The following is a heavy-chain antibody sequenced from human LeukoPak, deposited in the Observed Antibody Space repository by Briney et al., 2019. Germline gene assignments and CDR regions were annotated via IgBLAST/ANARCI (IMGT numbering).Heavy chain of an antibody. CDR3: ARNLRGLPSDS. V-gene: IGHV4-39*01. Sequence: SETLSLTCTVSGASVTATNYYWAWIRQPPGKGLEWLGTVSYNDITYYNPSLLGRVAVSRGTSKTRFSLDLTSVTTEDTAVYFCARNLRGLPSDSWGRGILVTVTS. D-gene: IGHD4-17*01. CDR2: VSYNDIT. CDR1: GASVTATNYY. J-gene: IGHJ5*01.